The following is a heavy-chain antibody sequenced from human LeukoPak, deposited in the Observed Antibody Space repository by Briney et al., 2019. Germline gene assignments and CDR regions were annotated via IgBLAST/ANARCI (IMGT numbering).Heavy chain of an antibody. D-gene: IGHD3-22*01. Sequence: GGSLRLSCAASGFTFSSYAMSWVRQAPGKGLEWVSSISGSGASTYYADSVKGRFTISRDNSKDTLYLLMNSLRAEDTAVYYCAKGIGYYYDRAGYYLYWGQGTPVTVSS. J-gene: IGHJ4*02. V-gene: IGHV3-23*01. CDR3: AKGIGYYYDRAGYYLY. CDR2: ISGSGAST. CDR1: GFTFSSYA.